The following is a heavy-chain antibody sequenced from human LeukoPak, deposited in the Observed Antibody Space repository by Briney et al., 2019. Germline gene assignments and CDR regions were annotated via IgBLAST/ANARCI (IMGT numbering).Heavy chain of an antibody. J-gene: IGHJ3*02. CDR3: AREITIRPLNAFDI. D-gene: IGHD3-9*01. Sequence: SETLSLTCTVSGGSISSYYWSWIRQPPGKGLEWIGYIYYSGSTNYNPSLKSRVTISVDTSKNQFSLKLSSVTAADTAVYYCAREITIRPLNAFDIWGQGTMVTVSS. V-gene: IGHV4-59*01. CDR2: IYYSGST. CDR1: GGSISSYY.